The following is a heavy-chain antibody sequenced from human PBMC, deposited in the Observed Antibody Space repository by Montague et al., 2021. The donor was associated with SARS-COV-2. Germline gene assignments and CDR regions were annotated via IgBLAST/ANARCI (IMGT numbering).Heavy chain of an antibody. V-gene: IGHV4-61*02. Sequence: TLSLTCTVSIRSISSGSYYWSWIRQPAGKGLEWIGRIYTSGSTIYNPSLKSRVTISVDTSKNQFSLKLSSVTAADTAVYYCARDGYSSGWNGLHWFDPWGQGTLVTVSS. CDR2: IYTSGST. CDR1: IRSISSGSYY. D-gene: IGHD6-25*01. CDR3: ARDGYSSGWNGLHWFDP. J-gene: IGHJ5*02.